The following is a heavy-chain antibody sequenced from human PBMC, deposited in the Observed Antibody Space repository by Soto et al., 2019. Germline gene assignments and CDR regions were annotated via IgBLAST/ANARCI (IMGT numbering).Heavy chain of an antibody. CDR3: ARGGSEGYCSGGSCYSHYYGMDV. CDR2: IYYSGST. J-gene: IGHJ6*02. V-gene: IGHV4-59*01. CDR1: GGSISSYY. D-gene: IGHD2-15*01. Sequence: QVQLQESGPGLVKPSETLSLTCTVSGGSISSYYWSWIRQPPGKGLEWIGYIYYSGSTNYNPSLKSRVTISLDTSNPQCSLKLSPVTAADPAVYYCARGGSEGYCSGGSCYSHYYGMDVWGQGTTVTVSS.